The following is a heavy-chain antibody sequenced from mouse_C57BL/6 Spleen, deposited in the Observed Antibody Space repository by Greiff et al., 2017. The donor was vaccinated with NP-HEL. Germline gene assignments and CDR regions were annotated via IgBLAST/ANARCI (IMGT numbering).Heavy chain of an antibody. CDR3: ARYRANWDVYYAMDY. J-gene: IGHJ4*01. D-gene: IGHD4-1*01. V-gene: IGHV7-3*01. CDR1: GFTFTDYY. Sequence: EVKVVESGGGLVQPGGSLSLSCAASGFTFTDYYMSWVRQPPGKALEWLGFIRNKANGYTTEYSASVKGRFTISRDNSQSILYLQMNALRAEDSATYYCARYRANWDVYYAMDYWGQGTSVTVSS. CDR2: IRNKANGYTT.